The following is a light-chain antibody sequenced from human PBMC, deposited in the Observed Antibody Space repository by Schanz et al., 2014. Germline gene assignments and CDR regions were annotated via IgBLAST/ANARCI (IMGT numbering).Light chain of an antibody. CDR3: QQYYSNPLT. V-gene: IGKV4-1*01. CDR2: WAS. CDR1: QSVLYIPNSKNY. Sequence: DIVMTQSPDSLAVSLGERATINCKSSQSVLYIPNSKNYLAWYQQKPGQPPKLLIYWASTRESGVPDRFSGSESGTDFTLTISSLQAEDVAVYYCQQYYSNPLTFGGGTKVEIK. J-gene: IGKJ4*01.